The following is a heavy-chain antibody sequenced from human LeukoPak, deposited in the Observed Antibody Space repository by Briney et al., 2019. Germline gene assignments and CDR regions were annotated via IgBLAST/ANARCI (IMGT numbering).Heavy chain of an antibody. Sequence: GGSLSLSCAASGFTFSRYETNWVRQAAGKGLEWVSYISSSGSTILYADSVKGRFTICRDNAKNSLYLQMNSLRAEDTAVYYCARLYCSGGSCYRSFDYWGQGTLVTVSS. CDR3: ARLYCSGGSCYRSFDY. J-gene: IGHJ4*02. CDR2: ISSSGSTI. CDR1: GFTFSRYE. V-gene: IGHV3-48*03. D-gene: IGHD2-15*01.